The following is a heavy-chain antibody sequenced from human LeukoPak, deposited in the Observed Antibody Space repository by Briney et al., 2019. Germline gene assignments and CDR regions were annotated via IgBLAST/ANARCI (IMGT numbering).Heavy chain of an antibody. J-gene: IGHJ4*02. D-gene: IGHD2-2*01. CDR3: AKGDCSSTNCYPDY. CDR2: ISGSGGST. Sequence: PGGSLRLSCAASGFTLSTYAMSWVRQAPGKGLEWVSGISGSGGSTYYADSVKGRFTISRDKSKKKLYLQMNSLRVEDTAVYYCAKGDCSSTNCYPDYWGQGTLVTVSS. CDR1: GFTLSTYA. V-gene: IGHV3-23*01.